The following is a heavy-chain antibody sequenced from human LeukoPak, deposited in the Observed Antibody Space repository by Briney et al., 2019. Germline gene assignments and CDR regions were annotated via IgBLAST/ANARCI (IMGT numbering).Heavy chain of an antibody. CDR3: AREGVVVPAAIGMDV. V-gene: IGHV4-59*01. J-gene: IGHJ6*02. Sequence: PSETLSLTCTVSGGSISSYYWSWIRQPPGKGLEWIGYIYYSGSTNYNPSLKSRVTISVDTSKNQFSLKLSSVTAADTAVYYCAREGVVVPAAIGMDVWGQGTTVTVSS. CDR2: IYYSGST. CDR1: GGSISSYY. D-gene: IGHD2-2*01.